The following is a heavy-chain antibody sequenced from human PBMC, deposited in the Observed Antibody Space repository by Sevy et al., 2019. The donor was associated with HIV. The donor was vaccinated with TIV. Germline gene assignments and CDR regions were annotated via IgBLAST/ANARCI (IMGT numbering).Heavy chain of an antibody. CDR1: GFTFSSYA. V-gene: IGHV3-23*01. CDR2: ISGSGGST. Sequence: GGSLRLSCAASGFTFSSYAMSWVRQAPGKGLEWVSAISGSGGSTYYADSVKGRFTISRDNSKNTLYLQMNSLRAEDTAVYYCASTSGYSSGWPLDYWGQGTLVTVSS. CDR3: ASTSGYSSGWPLDY. J-gene: IGHJ4*02. D-gene: IGHD6-19*01.